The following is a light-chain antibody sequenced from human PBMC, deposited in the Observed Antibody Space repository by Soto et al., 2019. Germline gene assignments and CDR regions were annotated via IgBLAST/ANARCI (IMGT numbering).Light chain of an antibody. V-gene: IGKV3-15*01. J-gene: IGKJ3*01. CDR3: QQDNSSPST. CDR2: GAS. CDR1: QSVNSN. Sequence: EIVMTQSPATLSVSPGERATLSCRASQSVNSNLAWYQQKPGQAPRLLLSGASTRATGIPARFSGSGSGTDFTLTISSLQAEDFAVYYCQQDNSSPSTFGPGTKVDIK.